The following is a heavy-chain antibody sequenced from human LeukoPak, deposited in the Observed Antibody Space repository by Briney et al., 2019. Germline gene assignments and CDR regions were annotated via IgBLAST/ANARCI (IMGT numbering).Heavy chain of an antibody. CDR2: IYYSGSA. V-gene: IGHV4-59*01. J-gene: IGHJ5*02. Sequence: PSETLSLTFTGSGDPISSYYWSWIRQPPGKVLEWIGYIYYSGSANYYHALKSRVTISVDTSKNQFSMKLSSVTAADTAVYYCARGGDGYNFSWFDPWGQGTLVTVSS. D-gene: IGHD5-24*01. CDR1: GDPISSYY. CDR3: ARGGDGYNFSWFDP.